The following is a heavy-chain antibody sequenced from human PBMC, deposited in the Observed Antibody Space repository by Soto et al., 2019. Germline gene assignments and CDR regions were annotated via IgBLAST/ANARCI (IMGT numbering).Heavy chain of an antibody. J-gene: IGHJ4*02. CDR1: GFTFGDHY. D-gene: IGHD3-10*01. Sequence: EVQLVESGGGLVQPGGSLRLSCAASGFTFGDHYMDWVRQAPGKGLEWVGRSKNKADSYTTEYAASVKGRFTISRDGSKTSLFLQMNSLKTEDTAVYYCTVWGSGNDFGAAWGQGILVTVSS. V-gene: IGHV3-72*01. CDR2: SKNKADSYTT. CDR3: TVWGSGNDFGAA.